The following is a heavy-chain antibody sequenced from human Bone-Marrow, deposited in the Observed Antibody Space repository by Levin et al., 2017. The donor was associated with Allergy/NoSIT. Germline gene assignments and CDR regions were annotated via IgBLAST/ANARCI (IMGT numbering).Heavy chain of an antibody. J-gene: IGHJ4*02. CDR1: GYTFTDNF. V-gene: IGHV1-2*06. Sequence: PEASVKVSCKTIGYTFTDNFVHWVRRAPGQGLELMGRINPKSGGTFYVQKFQGRVTMTRDTSLTTVYMELSRLTSDDTAVYYCARGGSSSSWFPNYYFDHWGQGSPVTV. CDR3: ARGGSSSSWFPNYYFDH. CDR2: INPKSGGT. D-gene: IGHD6-13*01.